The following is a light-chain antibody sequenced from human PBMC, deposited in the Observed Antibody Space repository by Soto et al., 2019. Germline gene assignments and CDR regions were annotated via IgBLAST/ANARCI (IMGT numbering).Light chain of an antibody. CDR1: QDVSRY. CDR2: DAS. J-gene: IGKJ1*01. CDR3: QQYGSSGT. V-gene: IGKV3-11*01. Sequence: EVVLTQSPATVSLSPGERATLSCRATQDVSRYLAWYQQKPGQSPRLLIYDASNRATGIPARFSGSGSGTDFTLTISRLEPEDFAVYYCQQYGSSGTFGQGTKVDI.